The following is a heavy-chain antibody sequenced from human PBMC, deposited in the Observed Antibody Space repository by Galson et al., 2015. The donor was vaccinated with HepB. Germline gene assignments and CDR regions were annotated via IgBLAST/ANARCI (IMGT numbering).Heavy chain of an antibody. Sequence: SLRLSCAASGFTFRRDWMNWVRQAPGKGLEWGANINQDGSEKYYVGSVEGRFTISRDNANNSLYLELSSLRAEDTALYYCARGNGDSHDYWGQGTLVTVSS. CDR1: GFTFRRDW. D-gene: IGHD4-17*01. CDR3: ARGNGDSHDY. J-gene: IGHJ4*02. V-gene: IGHV3-7*03. CDR2: INQDGSEK.